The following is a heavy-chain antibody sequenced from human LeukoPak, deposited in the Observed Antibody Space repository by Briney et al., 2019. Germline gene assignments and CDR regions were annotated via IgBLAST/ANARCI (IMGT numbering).Heavy chain of an antibody. D-gene: IGHD3-10*02. CDR2: ISYDGSNK. CDR1: GFTFSSYG. V-gene: IGHV3-30*18. Sequence: GGSLRLSCAASGFTFSSYGMHWVRQAPGKGLEWVAVISYDGSNKYYADSVKGRFTISRDNSKNTLYLQMNSLRAGDTAVYYCAELGITMIGGVWGKGTTVTISS. J-gene: IGHJ6*04. CDR3: AELGITMIGGV.